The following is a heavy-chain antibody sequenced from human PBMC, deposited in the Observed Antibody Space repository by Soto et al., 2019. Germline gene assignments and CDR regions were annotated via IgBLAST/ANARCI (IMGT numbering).Heavy chain of an antibody. V-gene: IGHV2-26*01. J-gene: IGHJ5*02. CDR1: XLSITDSEMG. CDR3: ARRHLAVAVSPWFDP. D-gene: IGHD6-19*01. CDR2: IDSSGEK. Sequence: QVTLKESGPVLVXPTETLXLRXXXSXLSITDSEMGVSWIRQPPGQPLEWLAHIDSSGEKSYRTFLKSRLAISKDTSKSQIVLTMTNMDPADTATYYCARRHLAVAVSPWFDPWGQGIPVTVSS.